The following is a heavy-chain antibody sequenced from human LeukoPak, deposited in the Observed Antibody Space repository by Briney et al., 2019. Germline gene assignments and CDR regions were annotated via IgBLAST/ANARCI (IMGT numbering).Heavy chain of an antibody. J-gene: IGHJ3*02. D-gene: IGHD2-15*01. CDR3: ASRGFCSGASCYIVDAFDI. Sequence: GGSLRLSCAASGFTYSDYHMSWIRQAPGKGLEWVSYISSSGSTIYYADSVKGRFTISRDNAKNSLYLQMSSLRAEDTAVYYCASRGFCSGASCYIVDAFDIWGQGTMVTVSS. V-gene: IGHV3-11*01. CDR1: GFTYSDYH. CDR2: ISSSGSTI.